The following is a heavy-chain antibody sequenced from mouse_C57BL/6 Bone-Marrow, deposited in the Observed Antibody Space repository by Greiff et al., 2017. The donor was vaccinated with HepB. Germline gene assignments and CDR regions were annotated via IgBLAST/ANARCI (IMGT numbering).Heavy chain of an antibody. D-gene: IGHD6-2*01. CDR2: IDPSDSYT. Sequence: QVQLQQPGAELVKPGASVKLSCKASGYTFTSYWMQWVKQRPGQGLEWIGEIDPSDSYTNYNQKFKGKATLTVDTSSSTAYMQLSSLTSEDSAVYDCARSLLQGDYWGQGTSVTVSS. CDR1: GYTFTSYW. CDR3: ARSLLQGDY. J-gene: IGHJ4*01. V-gene: IGHV1-50*01.